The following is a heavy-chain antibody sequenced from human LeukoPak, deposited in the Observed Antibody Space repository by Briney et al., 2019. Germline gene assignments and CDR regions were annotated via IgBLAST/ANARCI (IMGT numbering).Heavy chain of an antibody. CDR1: AYTFTVYY. D-gene: IGHD2-21*02. Sequence: ASVTVSFTSSAYTFTVYYMHLVRQAPGQGLERMGWINPNSGGRNYSQKFQGRVTMTRETSISTVYMELSRLRSDDTAVYYCVIYGCGGDCYYFDYWGQGNLVTVSS. CDR3: VIYGCGGDCYYFDY. V-gene: IGHV1-2*02. J-gene: IGHJ4*02. CDR2: INPNSGGR.